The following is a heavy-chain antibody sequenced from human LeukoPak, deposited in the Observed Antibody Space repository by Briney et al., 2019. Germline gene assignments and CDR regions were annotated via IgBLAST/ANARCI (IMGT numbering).Heavy chain of an antibody. CDR3: ARGTYYYDSSGPGRSGYGMDV. D-gene: IGHD3-22*01. CDR1: GGSVSSGSYY. V-gene: IGHV4-61*01. Sequence: SETLSLTCTVSGGSVSSGSYYWSWIRQPPGKGLEWIGYIYYSGSTNYNPSLKSRVTISVDTSKNQFSLKLSSVTAADTAVYYCARGTYYYDSSGPGRSGYGMDVWGQGTTVTVSS. J-gene: IGHJ6*02. CDR2: IYYSGST.